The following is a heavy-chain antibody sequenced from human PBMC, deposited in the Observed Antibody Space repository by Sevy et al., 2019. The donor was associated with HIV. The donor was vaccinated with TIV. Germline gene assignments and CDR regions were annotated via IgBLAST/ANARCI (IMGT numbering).Heavy chain of an antibody. V-gene: IGHV3-7*01. CDR2: IKQDGSEK. CDR3: ARALVVVPAATLGY. Sequence: GGSLRLSCAASGFTFSSYCMSWVRQAPGKGLEWVANIKQDGSEKYYVDSVKGRFTISRDNAKNSLYLQMNSLRAEDTAVYYCARALVVVPAATLGYWGQGTLVTVSS. D-gene: IGHD2-2*01. J-gene: IGHJ4*02. CDR1: GFTFSSYC.